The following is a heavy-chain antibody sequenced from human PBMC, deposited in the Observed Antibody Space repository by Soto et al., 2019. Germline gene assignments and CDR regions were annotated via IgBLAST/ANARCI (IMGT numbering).Heavy chain of an antibody. CDR3: ARTVMPVGNLAAFDH. J-gene: IGHJ4*02. V-gene: IGHV1-24*01. CDR1: GDSLTDLS. CDR2: FDPEDGEA. Sequence: ASVKVSCKVSGDSLTDLSIHWVRQAPGKGLEYMGGFDPEDGEAMYAQNFQGRVTMTEDTSTDTSYMELTSLTSDGTAVYFCARTVMPVGNLAAFDHWGQGVLVTVSS. D-gene: IGHD7-27*01.